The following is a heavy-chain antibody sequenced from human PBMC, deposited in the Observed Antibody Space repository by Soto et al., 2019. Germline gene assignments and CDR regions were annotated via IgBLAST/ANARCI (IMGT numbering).Heavy chain of an antibody. CDR3: ASSVYSSGYYSDYYYGMDV. J-gene: IGHJ6*02. V-gene: IGHV5-51*01. CDR1: GYRFTSYC. D-gene: IGHD3-22*01. Sequence: PGESLKISRKGAGYRFTSYCIGWVRQMPGKGLKWLGIIYPGDSDTRYRPSFQGQVTISADKSISTAYLQWSSLKASDTAMHYCASSVYSSGYYSDYYYGMDVWGQGTTVTVSS. CDR2: IYPGDSDT.